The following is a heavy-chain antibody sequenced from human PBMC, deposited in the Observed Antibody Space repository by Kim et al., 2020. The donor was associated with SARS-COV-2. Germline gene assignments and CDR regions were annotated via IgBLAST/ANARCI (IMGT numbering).Heavy chain of an antibody. CDR2: IWYDGSNK. CDR1: GFTFSSYG. V-gene: IGHV3-33*01. Sequence: GGSLRLSCAASGFTFSSYGMHWVRQAPGKGLEWVAVIWYDGSNKYYADSVKGRFXISXDNSKNTLYLKMNXXRXEDTAVYYCARXXGXXXGGSCHSIAXAXXXWGQXXXVTVSS. CDR3: ARXXGXXXGGSCHSIAXAXXX. J-gene: IGHJ4*02. D-gene: IGHD2-15*01.